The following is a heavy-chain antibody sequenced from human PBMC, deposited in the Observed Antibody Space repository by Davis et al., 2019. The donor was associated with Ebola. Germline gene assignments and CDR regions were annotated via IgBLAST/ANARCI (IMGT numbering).Heavy chain of an antibody. V-gene: IGHV3-30*03. J-gene: IGHJ4*02. D-gene: IGHD1-26*01. CDR3: ARGAQSLFDY. CDR1: GFTFSGYD. CDR2: ISYDGSNK. Sequence: GESLKISCAASGFTFSGYDMHWVRQAPGKGLEWVTIISYDGSNKYYGDSVRGRFTSSRDNSNNTLHLQVNSLRVEDTALYYCARGAQSLFDYWGQGTLVTVSS.